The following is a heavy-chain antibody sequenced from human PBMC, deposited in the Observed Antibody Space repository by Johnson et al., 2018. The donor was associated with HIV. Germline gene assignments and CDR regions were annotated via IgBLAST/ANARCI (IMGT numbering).Heavy chain of an antibody. CDR2: IWYDGSTK. CDR3: AREGIVGATGDAFDI. Sequence: VQLVESGGGVVQPGRSLKLSCAASGFTFSSYGMHWVRQAPGKGLEWVAVIWYDGSTKYYADSVKGRFTISRDNSKNTLYLQMNSLRAEDTAVYYCAREGIVGATGDAFDIWGQGTMVTVSS. CDR1: GFTFSSYG. D-gene: IGHD1-26*01. J-gene: IGHJ3*02. V-gene: IGHV3-33*01.